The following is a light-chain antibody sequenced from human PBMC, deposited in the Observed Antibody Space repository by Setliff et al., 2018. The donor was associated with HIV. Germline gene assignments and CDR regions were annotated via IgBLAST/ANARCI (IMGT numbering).Light chain of an antibody. CDR3: SSYTSSSTLGV. CDR2: DVS. J-gene: IGLJ1*01. V-gene: IGLV2-14*03. CDR1: SSDVGGYNY. Sequence: QSALTQPASVSASPGQSITISCTGTSSDVGGYNYVSWYQQHPAKAPKLMIYDVSNRPSGVSNRFSGSKSGNTASLTISGLQAEDEADYYCSSYTSSSTLGVFGTGTKVTVL.